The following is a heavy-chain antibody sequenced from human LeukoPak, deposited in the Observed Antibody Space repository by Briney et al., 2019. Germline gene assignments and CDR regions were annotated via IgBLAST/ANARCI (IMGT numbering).Heavy chain of an antibody. Sequence: PGGSLRLSCAASGFTFSGSAMHWVRQASGKGLEWVGRIRSKANSYATAYAASVKGRFTISRDNAKNTLYLQMNSLRAEDTAVYYCARDQGGDSSGVDYWGQGTLVTVSS. V-gene: IGHV3-73*01. J-gene: IGHJ4*02. CDR2: IRSKANSYAT. D-gene: IGHD3-22*01. CDR3: ARDQGGDSSGVDY. CDR1: GFTFSGSA.